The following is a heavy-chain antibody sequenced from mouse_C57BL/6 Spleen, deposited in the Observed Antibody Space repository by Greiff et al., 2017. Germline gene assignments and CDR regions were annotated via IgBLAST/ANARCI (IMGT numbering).Heavy chain of an antibody. D-gene: IGHD1-1*01. CDR1: GYTFTDYY. J-gene: IGHJ2*01. CDR3: ARGAYYYGSSYYFDY. CDR2: INPYNGGT. Sequence: EVQLQQSGPVLVKPGASVKMSCKASGYTFTDYYMNWVKQSHGKSLEWIGVINPYNGGTSYNQKFKGKATLTVDKSSSTAYMELNSLTSEDSAVYYCARGAYYYGSSYYFDYWGQGTTLTVSS. V-gene: IGHV1-19*01.